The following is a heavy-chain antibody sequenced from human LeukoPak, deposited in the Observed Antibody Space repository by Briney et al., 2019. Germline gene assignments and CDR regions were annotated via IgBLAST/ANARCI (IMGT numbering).Heavy chain of an antibody. CDR1: GGSISSYY. CDR3: ARVQYYDSSGYLTG. Sequence: SETLSLTCTVSGGSISSYYWSWIRQPPGKGLEWIGYIYYSGSTTYNPSLKSRVTISVDTSKNQFSLKLSSVTAADTAVYYCARVQYYDSSGYLTGWSQGTLVTVSS. D-gene: IGHD3-22*01. CDR2: IYYSGST. J-gene: IGHJ4*02. V-gene: IGHV4-59*12.